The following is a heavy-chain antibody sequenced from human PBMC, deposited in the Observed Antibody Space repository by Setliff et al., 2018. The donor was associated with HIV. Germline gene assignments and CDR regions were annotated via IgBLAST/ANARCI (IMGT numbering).Heavy chain of an antibody. CDR1: GYTFTGYY. CDR3: VRDYYDSSGYIFFPGLPDY. J-gene: IGHJ4*02. D-gene: IGHD3-22*01. Sequence: ASVKVSCKASGYTFTGYYVHWVRQAPGQGLEWMGWINPNNGGTNYAQKFQGRVTMTRDTSISTAYMELSRLRSDDTAVYYCVRDYYDSSGYIFFPGLPDYWGQGTLVTVSS. CDR2: INPNNGGT. V-gene: IGHV1-2*02.